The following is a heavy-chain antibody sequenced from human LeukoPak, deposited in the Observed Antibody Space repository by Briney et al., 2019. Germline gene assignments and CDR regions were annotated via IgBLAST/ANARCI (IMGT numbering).Heavy chain of an antibody. CDR3: AKLDGGDFP. CDR1: GLTFSGFA. CDR2: TSYDGSNK. J-gene: IGHJ4*02. V-gene: IGHV3-30-3*02. Sequence: GGSLRLSCAASGLTFSGFAMYWVRQAPGKGLEWVAVTSYDGSNKYYADSVKGRFTISRDNSKNTLYLQINSLRVDDTAVYYCAKLDGGDFPWGQGTLVTVSS. D-gene: IGHD2-21*02.